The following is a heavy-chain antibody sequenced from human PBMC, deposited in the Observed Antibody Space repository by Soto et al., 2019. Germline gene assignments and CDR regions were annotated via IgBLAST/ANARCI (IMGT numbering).Heavy chain of an antibody. CDR1: GFTSSDYY. V-gene: IGHV3-11*01. Sequence: QVQLVESGGGLVKPGGSLRLSCAASGFTSSDYYMSWIRQAPGKGLEWVSYISSRSSTIFYADSVKGRFTISRDNVKNSLYLQMNSLRAEDTAVYYCASGTNGAFFVYWGQGILVTVSS. J-gene: IGHJ4*02. CDR2: ISSRSSTI. CDR3: ASGTNGAFFVY. D-gene: IGHD2-8*01.